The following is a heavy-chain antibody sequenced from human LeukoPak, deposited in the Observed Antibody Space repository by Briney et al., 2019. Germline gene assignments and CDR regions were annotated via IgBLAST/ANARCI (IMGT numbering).Heavy chain of an antibody. J-gene: IGHJ1*01. Sequence: QPGGSLRLSCAASGFTFSSYWMSWVRQAPGKGLEWMANIKQDGSEKYYVDSVKGRFTISRDNAKNSLYLQMNSLRAEDTAVYYCARGGGGHYYDSSGYYYFGYFQHWGQGTLVTVSS. D-gene: IGHD3-22*01. V-gene: IGHV3-7*01. CDR2: IKQDGSEK. CDR3: ARGGGGHYYDSSGYYYFGYFQH. CDR1: GFTFSSYW.